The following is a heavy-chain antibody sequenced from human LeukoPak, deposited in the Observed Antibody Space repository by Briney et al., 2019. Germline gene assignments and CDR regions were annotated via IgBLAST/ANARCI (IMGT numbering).Heavy chain of an antibody. D-gene: IGHD6-25*01. CDR1: GFTFSNYG. CDR3: AKEPTSYSSGWYFQD. Sequence: QPGECLRLSCAASGFTFSNYGMQWVRQAPGKGLEWEAVVSHDGTTTFYADSVKGRFTISRDNSKNTLDLQMYSLKPEDTAVYYCAKEPTSYSSGWYFQDWGQGTLVTVSS. V-gene: IGHV3-30*18. CDR2: VSHDGTTT. J-gene: IGHJ1*01.